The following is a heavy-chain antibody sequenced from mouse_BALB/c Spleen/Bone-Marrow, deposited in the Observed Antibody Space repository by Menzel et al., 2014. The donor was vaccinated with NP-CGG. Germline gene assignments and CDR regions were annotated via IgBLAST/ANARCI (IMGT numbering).Heavy chain of an antibody. Sequence: EVQVVESGGGLVQPGGSLKLSCAASGFDFSRYWMGWVRQAPGRGLKWIGEINPESSTINYTPSLKDKFIISRDNAKNALYLQMSKVRSEDTALHFCARLGYYGMMAYWGQGTSVTVSS. CDR2: INPESSTI. J-gene: IGHJ4*01. CDR3: ARLGYYGMMAY. CDR1: GFDFSRYW. V-gene: IGHV4-1*02. D-gene: IGHD1-1*01.